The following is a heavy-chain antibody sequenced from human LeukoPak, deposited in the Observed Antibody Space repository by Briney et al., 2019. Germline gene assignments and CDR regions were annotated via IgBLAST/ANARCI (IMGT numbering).Heavy chain of an antibody. CDR2: INPKSGGT. Sequence: ASVKVSCKASGYTFTGYYMHWLRQAPGQGLEWMGRINPKSGGTNYGQKFQGRVTMTRDTSISTAYMELSRLRSDDTAVYYCARDADDAAGDYWGQGTLVTVSS. CDR1: GYTFTGYY. D-gene: IGHD6-13*01. J-gene: IGHJ4*02. V-gene: IGHV1-2*06. CDR3: ARDADDAAGDY.